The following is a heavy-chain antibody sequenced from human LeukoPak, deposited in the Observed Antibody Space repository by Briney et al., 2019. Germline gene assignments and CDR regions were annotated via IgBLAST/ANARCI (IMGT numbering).Heavy chain of an antibody. CDR3: ARSWAGMYYPFYYFDY. J-gene: IGHJ4*02. D-gene: IGHD1-26*01. CDR2: INHRGTS. CDR1: GDSFSGYY. V-gene: IGHV4-34*01. Sequence: SETLSLTCAVYGDSFSGYYWSWIRQPPGKGLEWIAEINHRGTSHYNPSLKSRVNISADTSKNQFSLHLDSVTAADTAVYYCARSWAGMYYPFYYFDYWGQGTLVSVSS.